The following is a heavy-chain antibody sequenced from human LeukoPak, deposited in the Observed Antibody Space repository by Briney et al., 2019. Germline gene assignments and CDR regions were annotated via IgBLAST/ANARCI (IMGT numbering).Heavy chain of an antibody. Sequence: SEALSLTCTVSGGSISSYYWSWIRQPPGKGLEWIGYIYYSGSTNYNPSLKSRVTISVDTSKNQFSLKLSSVTAADTAVYYCASVPPGLRLGVNWGQGTLVTVSS. CDR3: ASVPPGLRLGVN. CDR1: GGSISSYY. D-gene: IGHD3-16*01. CDR2: IYYSGST. J-gene: IGHJ4*02. V-gene: IGHV4-59*01.